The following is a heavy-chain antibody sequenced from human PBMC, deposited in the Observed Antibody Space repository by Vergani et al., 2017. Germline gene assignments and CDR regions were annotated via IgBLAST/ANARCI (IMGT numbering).Heavy chain of an antibody. Sequence: EVQLVESGGGLVQPGRSLRLSCAASGFTFDDYAMHWVRQAPGKGLEWVSGISWNSGSIGYADSVKGRFTISRDNAKNSLYLQMNSLRAEDTAVYYCARDLYSYAFDYWGQGTLVTVSS. CDR3: ARDLYSYAFDY. CDR1: GFTFDDYA. V-gene: IGHV3-9*01. J-gene: IGHJ4*02. D-gene: IGHD5-18*01. CDR2: ISWNSGSI.